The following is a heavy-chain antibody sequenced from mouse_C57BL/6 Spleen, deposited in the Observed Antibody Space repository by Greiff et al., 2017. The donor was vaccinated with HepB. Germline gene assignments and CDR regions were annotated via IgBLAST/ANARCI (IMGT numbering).Heavy chain of an antibody. J-gene: IGHJ3*01. CDR2: IYPGSGST. Sequence: QVHVKQSGAELVKPGASVKMSCKASGYTFTSYWITWVKQRPGQGLEWIGDIYPGSGSTNYNEKFKSKATLTVDTSSSTAYMQLSSLTSEDSAVYYCARSGSSSAWFAYWGQGTLVTVSA. D-gene: IGHD1-1*01. CDR1: GYTFTSYW. CDR3: ARSGSSSAWFAY. V-gene: IGHV1-55*01.